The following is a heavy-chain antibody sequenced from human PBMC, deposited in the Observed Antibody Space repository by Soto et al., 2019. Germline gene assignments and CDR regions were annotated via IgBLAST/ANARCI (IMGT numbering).Heavy chain of an antibody. CDR2: ITTTDGTT. Sequence: SRVIKTQGKGLEWVSAITTTDGTTYYADSVKGRFTISRDNSKNTLYLLMNSLRAEDTAVYYCAKGTAVGCYSPFAPWGKGTPVPV. J-gene: IGHJ5*02. D-gene: IGHD2-15*01. V-gene: IGHV3-23*01. CDR3: AKGTAVGCYSPFAP.